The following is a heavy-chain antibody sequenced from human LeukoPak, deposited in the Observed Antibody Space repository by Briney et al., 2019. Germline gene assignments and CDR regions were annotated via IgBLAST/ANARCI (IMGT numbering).Heavy chain of an antibody. J-gene: IGHJ4*02. CDR3: TTDQVVRGVTNDY. CDR2: IKSKTDGGTT. Sequence: GGSLRLSCVASGFTFRSAWMNWVRQAPGGGREWVGRIKSKTDGGTTDYAAPVKGRFTISRDDSKTTLYLQMNSLQTEDTAVYYCTTDQVVRGVTNDYWGQGTLVTVSS. V-gene: IGHV3-15*01. D-gene: IGHD3-10*01. CDR1: GFTFRSAW.